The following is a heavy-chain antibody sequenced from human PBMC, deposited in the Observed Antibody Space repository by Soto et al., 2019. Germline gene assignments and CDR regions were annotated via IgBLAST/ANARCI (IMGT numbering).Heavy chain of an antibody. CDR2: MSDDESKK. J-gene: IGHJ3*02. D-gene: IGHD6-13*01. CDR1: GFTFRSYG. Sequence: QEQLVESGGGVVQPGRSLRRSCVASGFTFRSYGMHWVSQAPGKGLEWVAVMSDDESKKYYADSVKGLFTISRDNSKNTLFLQMDTLISEDTAVYYCARTAGGRVRGALDIWGQGTMVTVSS. V-gene: IGHV3-30-3*01. CDR3: ARTAGGRVRGALDI.